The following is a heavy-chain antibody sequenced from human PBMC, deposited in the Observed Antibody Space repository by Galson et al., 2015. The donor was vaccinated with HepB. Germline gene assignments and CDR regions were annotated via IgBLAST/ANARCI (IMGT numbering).Heavy chain of an antibody. J-gene: IGHJ6*03. Sequence: PALVKPTQTLTLTCTFSGFSLSNSGVGVAWIRQPPGKALEWLALIYWDDDERYNPSLRSRLTITKDTSKNQVVLIMTDMDPVDTATYYCARDYYDGSDSGFGDYYMDVWGKGTTVIVSS. CDR2: IYWDDDE. D-gene: IGHD3-16*01. V-gene: IGHV2-5*02. CDR1: GFSLSNSGVG. CDR3: ARDYYDGSDSGFGDYYMDV.